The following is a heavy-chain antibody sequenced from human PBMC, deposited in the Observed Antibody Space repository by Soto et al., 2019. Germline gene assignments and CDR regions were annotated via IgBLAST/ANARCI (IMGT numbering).Heavy chain of an antibody. J-gene: IGHJ4*02. D-gene: IGHD2-21*02. V-gene: IGHV1-46*02. CDR1: GYTFNTYY. CDR2: IHPSGGGT. CDR3: ARGGHIAVVTASFNY. Sequence: QVQLVQSGAEVKKPGASVKVSCKPSGYTFNTYYLHWVRQAPGQALEWMGVIHPSGGGTTYAQKFLGRVTVRRDRYRSTVFMEWCSLRSDDTAVYYCARGGHIAVVTASFNYWGQGTLVTVSS.